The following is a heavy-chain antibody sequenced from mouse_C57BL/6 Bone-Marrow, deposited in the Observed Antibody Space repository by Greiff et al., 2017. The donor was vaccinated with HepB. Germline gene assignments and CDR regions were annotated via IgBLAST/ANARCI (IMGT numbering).Heavy chain of an antibody. V-gene: IGHV5-4*03. J-gene: IGHJ2*01. D-gene: IGHD2-10*01. CDR1: GFTFSSYA. Sequence: DVKLVESGGGLVKPGGSLKLSCAASGFTFSSYAMSWVRQTPEKRLEWVATISDGGSYTYYPDNVKGRFTISRDNAKNNLYLQMSHLKSEDTAMYYCASLQYYFDYWGQGTTLTVSS. CDR3: ASLQYYFDY. CDR2: ISDGGSYT.